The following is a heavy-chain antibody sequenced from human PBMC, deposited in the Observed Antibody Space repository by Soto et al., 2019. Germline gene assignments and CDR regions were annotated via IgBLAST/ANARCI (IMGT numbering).Heavy chain of an antibody. CDR1: GGSVSSGSYY. J-gene: IGHJ5*02. CDR2: TYYSGST. D-gene: IGHD1-26*01. CDR3: ARARGSSTYGP. Sequence: LSLTCTVSGGSVSSGSYYWSWIRQPPGKGLEWIGYTYYSGSTNYNPSLKSRVTISVDTSKNQFSLKLSSVTAADTAVYYCARARGSSTYGPWGQGTLVTVSS. V-gene: IGHV4-61*01.